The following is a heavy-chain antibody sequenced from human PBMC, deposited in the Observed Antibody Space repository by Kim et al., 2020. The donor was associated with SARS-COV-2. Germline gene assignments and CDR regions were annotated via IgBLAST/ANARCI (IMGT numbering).Heavy chain of an antibody. V-gene: IGHV3-21*01. CDR3: ARDYYYDSSGASRFDY. J-gene: IGHJ4*02. Sequence: SVKGRFTISRDNAKNSLYLQMNSLRAEDTAVYYCARDYYYDSSGASRFDYWGQGTLVTVSS. D-gene: IGHD3-22*01.